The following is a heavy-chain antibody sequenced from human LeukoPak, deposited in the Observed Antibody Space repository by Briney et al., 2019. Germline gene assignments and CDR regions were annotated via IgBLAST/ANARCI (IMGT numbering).Heavy chain of an antibody. CDR2: ISSSGSTI. V-gene: IGHV3-48*03. CDR3: ARAVSTMVRGVTGAFDI. CDR1: GFTFSSYE. D-gene: IGHD3-10*01. Sequence: PGGSLRLSCAASGFTFSSYEMNWVRQAPGKGLEWLSYISSSGSTIYYADSVKGRFTISRDNSKNTLYLQMNSLRAEDTAVYYCARAVSTMVRGVTGAFDIWGQGTMVTVSS. J-gene: IGHJ3*02.